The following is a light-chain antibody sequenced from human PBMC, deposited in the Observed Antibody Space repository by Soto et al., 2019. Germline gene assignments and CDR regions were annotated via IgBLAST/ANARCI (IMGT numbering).Light chain of an antibody. Sequence: EVVLTQSPGTLSLSAGERATLSCRASQSVASNRLAWYQQKPGQAPRLLISAASTRAAGIPDRFSGSGSGTDVTLTISRLEPEDFGVFFCHHYGRSPIFTFGPGTTVDMK. CDR1: QSVASNR. CDR3: HHYGRSPIFT. V-gene: IGKV3-20*01. CDR2: AAS. J-gene: IGKJ3*01.